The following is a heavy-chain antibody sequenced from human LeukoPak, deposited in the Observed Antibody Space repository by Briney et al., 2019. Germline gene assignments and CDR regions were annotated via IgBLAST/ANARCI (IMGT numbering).Heavy chain of an antibody. J-gene: IGHJ5*02. CDR3: AKSWRGYAMVVWFDP. CDR2: INWNSDSI. V-gene: IGHV3-9*01. D-gene: IGHD5-18*01. CDR1: GFTFDDYA. Sequence: PGRSLRLSCAVSGFTFDDYAMHWVRQVPGKGLEWVSGINWNSDSIGYADSVKGRFTTSRDNAKNSLYLQMNSLRAEDTAVYYCAKSWRGYAMVVWFDPWGQGTLVTVSS.